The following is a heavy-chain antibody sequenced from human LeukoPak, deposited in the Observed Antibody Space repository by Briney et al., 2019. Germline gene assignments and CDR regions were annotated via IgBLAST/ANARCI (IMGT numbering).Heavy chain of an antibody. D-gene: IGHD3-22*01. CDR3: AKEYYYDSSGYYYVEWFDY. CDR2: ISSDGSNK. J-gene: IGHJ4*02. CDR1: GFTFKSYS. Sequence: GGSLRLSCAASGFTFKSYSMHWLRQAPGTGLEWVAFISSDGSNKYYADSVKGRFTISRDNSKNTLYLQMNSLRAEDTAVYYCAKEYYYDSSGYYYVEWFDYWGQGTLVTVSS. V-gene: IGHV3-30-3*01.